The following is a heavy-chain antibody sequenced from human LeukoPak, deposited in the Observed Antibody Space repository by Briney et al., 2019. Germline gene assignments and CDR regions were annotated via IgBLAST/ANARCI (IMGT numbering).Heavy chain of an antibody. Sequence: PRASVKVSCKASGGTFSSYAISWVRQAPGQGLEWMGRIIPILGIANYAQKFQGRVTITADKSTSTAYMELSSLRSEDTAVYYCARDVAVALSDAFDIWGQGTMVTVSS. V-gene: IGHV1-69*04. J-gene: IGHJ3*02. CDR2: IIPILGIA. CDR3: ARDVAVALSDAFDI. D-gene: IGHD6-19*01. CDR1: GGTFSSYA.